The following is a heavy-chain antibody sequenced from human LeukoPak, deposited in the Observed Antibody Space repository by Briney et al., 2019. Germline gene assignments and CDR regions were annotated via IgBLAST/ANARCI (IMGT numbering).Heavy chain of an antibody. Sequence: PSETLSLTCTVSGGSTSSYYWSWIRQPPGRGLEWIGYIYYSGSTTYSPSLKSRLTISVDTSKNQFSLKLNSVTAADTAVYYCARGESGYSYGPPWYWGQGTLVTVSS. D-gene: IGHD5-18*01. CDR2: IYYSGST. V-gene: IGHV4-59*01. CDR1: GGSTSSYY. J-gene: IGHJ4*02. CDR3: ARGESGYSYGPPWY.